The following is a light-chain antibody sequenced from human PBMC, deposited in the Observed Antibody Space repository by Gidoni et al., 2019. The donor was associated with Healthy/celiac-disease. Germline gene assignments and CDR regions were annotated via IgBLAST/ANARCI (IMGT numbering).Light chain of an antibody. CDR2: SNT. CDR3: AAWDDSLNGPV. Sequence: QSVLTQPPSASGTPGQRVTISCSGSRSNIGSKTVNWYQQIPGTAPNLLIYSNTPRPPGFPDRFSGSKSGTSASLAISGPQSEDEADYYCAAWDDSLNGPVFGGGTKLTVL. CDR1: RSNIGSKT. J-gene: IGLJ2*01. V-gene: IGLV1-44*01.